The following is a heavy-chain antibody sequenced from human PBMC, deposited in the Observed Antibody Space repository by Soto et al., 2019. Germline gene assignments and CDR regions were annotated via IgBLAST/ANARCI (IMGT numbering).Heavy chain of an antibody. Sequence: TGGSLRLSCTPSGFTFSDYYMTWVRQAPGKGLEWISYMSGSGDAIYYADSVKGRFTISRDNAKNSLHLEMNSLRVEDTAMYYCVRGNFYYGMDVWGQGTTVTVSS. J-gene: IGHJ6*02. CDR1: GFTFSDYY. CDR3: VRGNFYYGMDV. CDR2: MSGSGDAI. V-gene: IGHV3-11*01.